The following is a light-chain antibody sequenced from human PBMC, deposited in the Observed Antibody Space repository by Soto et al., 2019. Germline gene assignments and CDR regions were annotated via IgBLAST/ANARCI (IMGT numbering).Light chain of an antibody. V-gene: IGKV2-24*01. CDR2: KIS. Sequence: EIVMTQTPLSSGVTLGQPASIYCRSSESLAHSDGNTYLSWLHQRPGQPPRLLIYKISNRFSGVPDRFNGSGAGTDFTLKVSRVEPEDVGTFYCMQATQFPWTFGQGTKVDIK. CDR3: MQATQFPWT. CDR1: ESLAHSDGNTY. J-gene: IGKJ1*01.